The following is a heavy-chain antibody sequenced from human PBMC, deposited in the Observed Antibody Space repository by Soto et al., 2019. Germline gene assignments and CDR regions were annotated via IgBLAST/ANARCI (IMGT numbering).Heavy chain of an antibody. CDR2: ISGSGGST. CDR1: GFTFSSYG. J-gene: IGHJ4*03. D-gene: IGHD3-16*01. CDR3: AKEGGRGGGCFDY. V-gene: IGHV3-23*01. Sequence: EVQLLESGGGLVQPGGSLRLSCAASGFTFSSYGMSWVRQAPGKGLEWVSAISGSGGSTYYADSVKGRFTISRDNSKNALYLQMNSLRAEDTAVYYWAKEGGRGGGCFDYWGQGTLGTVSS.